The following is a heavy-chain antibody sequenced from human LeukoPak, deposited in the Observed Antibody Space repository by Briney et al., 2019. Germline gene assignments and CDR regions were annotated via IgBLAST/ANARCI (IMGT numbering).Heavy chain of an antibody. D-gene: IGHD3-22*01. CDR1: GFTFSSYS. V-gene: IGHV3-21*01. Sequence: GGSLRLSCAASGFTFSSYSMNWVRQAPGKGLEWVSSISSSSSYIYYADSVKGRFTISRDNAKNSLYLQMNSLRAEDTAVYCCARERDYYDSSGYYYGWDYWGQGTLVTVSS. CDR3: ARERDYYDSSGYYYGWDY. J-gene: IGHJ4*02. CDR2: ISSSSSYI.